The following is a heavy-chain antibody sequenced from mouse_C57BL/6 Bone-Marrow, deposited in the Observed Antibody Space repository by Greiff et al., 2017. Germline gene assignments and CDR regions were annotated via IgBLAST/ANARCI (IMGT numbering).Heavy chain of an antibody. Sequence: QVQLQQPGAELVKPGASVKLSCKASGYTFTSYWMHWVKQRPGQGLEWIGMIHPNSGSTNYNEKFKSKATLTVDKSSSTAYMQHSSLTSEDSAVYYCARGYYGSSSLYFDVWGTGTTGTDSS. V-gene: IGHV1-64*01. D-gene: IGHD1-1*01. J-gene: IGHJ1*03. CDR1: GYTFTSYW. CDR3: ARGYYGSSSLYFDV. CDR2: IHPNSGST.